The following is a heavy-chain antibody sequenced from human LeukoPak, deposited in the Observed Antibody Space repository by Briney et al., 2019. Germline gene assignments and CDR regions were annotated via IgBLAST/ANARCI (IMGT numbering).Heavy chain of an antibody. Sequence: GESLKISCKVSGYSFSNYWIAWVRQMPGKGLEWMGIVYPGDSDTRYSPFFQGQVTISADKSISTAYLQWSSLKASDTAMYYCARQYDGGPQRGTTFIFYFDFWGLGTLVTVSS. CDR2: VYPGDSDT. J-gene: IGHJ4*02. CDR3: ARQYDGGPQRGTTFIFYFDF. V-gene: IGHV5-51*01. D-gene: IGHD1-7*01. CDR1: GYSFSNYW.